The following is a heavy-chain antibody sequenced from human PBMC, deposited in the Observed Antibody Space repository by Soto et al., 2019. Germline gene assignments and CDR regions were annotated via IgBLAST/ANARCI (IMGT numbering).Heavy chain of an antibody. CDR2: VHYSGST. CDR1: GGSISSYY. CDR3: ARRGSSWPYFDY. V-gene: IGHV4-59*08. J-gene: IGHJ4*02. Sequence: QVQMRESGPGLMKPSETLSLTCTVSGGSISSYYWSWFRQPPGKGLEWIGYVHYSGSTNYNPSLESRVTISVVTSKNQFSLKVTSVIAADTAVYYCARRGSSWPYFDYWGQGTLVTVSS. D-gene: IGHD6-13*01.